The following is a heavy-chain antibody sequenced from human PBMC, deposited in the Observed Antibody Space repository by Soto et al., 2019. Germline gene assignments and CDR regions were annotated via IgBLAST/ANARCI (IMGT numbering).Heavy chain of an antibody. CDR3: ARDYDFWSGYQLSRYYFDY. V-gene: IGHV3-21*01. CDR1: GFTFSSYS. J-gene: IGHJ4*02. Sequence: EVQLVESGGGLVKPGGSLRLSCAASGFTFSSYSMNWVRQAPGKGLEWVSSISSSSSYIYYADSVKGRFTISRDNAKNSLYLLMNSLRAEDTAVYYCARDYDFWSGYQLSRYYFDYWGQGTLVNVSS. CDR2: ISSSSSYI. D-gene: IGHD3-3*01.